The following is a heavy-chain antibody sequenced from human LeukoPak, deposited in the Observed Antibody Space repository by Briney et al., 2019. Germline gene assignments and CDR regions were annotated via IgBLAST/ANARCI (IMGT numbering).Heavy chain of an antibody. CDR1: GFTFSSYG. CDR3: AKDLSNWNDVTTPDY. CDR2: ISYDGSNK. J-gene: IGHJ4*02. D-gene: IGHD1-1*01. V-gene: IGHV3-30*18. Sequence: TGRSLRLSCAASGFTFSSYGMHWVRQAPGKGLEWVAFISYDGSNKYYADSVKGRFTISRDNSKNTLYLQMNSLRAEDRAVYYCAKDLSNWNDVTTPDYWGRGTLVTVSS.